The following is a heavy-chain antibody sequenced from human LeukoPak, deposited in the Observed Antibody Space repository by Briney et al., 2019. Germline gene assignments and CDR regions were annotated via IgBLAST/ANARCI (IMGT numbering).Heavy chain of an antibody. CDR3: ARLVAAGGSGSFDP. CDR2: INTYTGNP. Sequence: GASVKASCKASGYTFTTYAMNWVRQAPGQGLEWMGWINTYTGNPTYAQDFTGRFVFSLDTSVSTAYLQIYSLKAEDTAVYYCARLVAAGGSGSFDPWGQGTLVTVSS. V-gene: IGHV7-4-1*01. D-gene: IGHD6-13*01. J-gene: IGHJ5*02. CDR1: GYTFTTYA.